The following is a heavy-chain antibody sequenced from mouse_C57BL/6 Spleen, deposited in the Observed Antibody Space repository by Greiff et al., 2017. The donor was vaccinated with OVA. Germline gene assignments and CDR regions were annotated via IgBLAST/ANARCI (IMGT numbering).Heavy chain of an antibody. Sequence: EVQLQQSGPELVKPGASVKISCKASGYTFTDYYMNWVKQSHGKSLEWIGDINPNNGGTSYNQKFKGKATLTVDKSSSTAYMELRSLTSEDSAVYYCAREEKIYYYGSSYFDYWGQGTTLTVSS. CDR2: INPNNGGT. D-gene: IGHD1-1*01. V-gene: IGHV1-26*01. CDR1: GYTFTDYY. J-gene: IGHJ2*01. CDR3: AREEKIYYYGSSYFDY.